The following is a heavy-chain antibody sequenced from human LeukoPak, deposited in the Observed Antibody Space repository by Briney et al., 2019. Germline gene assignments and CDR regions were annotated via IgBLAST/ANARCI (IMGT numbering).Heavy chain of an antibody. V-gene: IGHV1-46*01. D-gene: IGHD3-10*01. CDR3: ARGTLTMVRGVIGWFDP. CDR2: INPSGGST. CDR1: GYTFTSYY. J-gene: IGHJ5*02. Sequence: ASVKVSCKASGYTFTSYYMHWVRQAPGQGLEWRGIINPSGGSTSYAQKFQGRVTMTRDTSTSTVYMELSSLRSEDTAVYYCARGTLTMVRGVIGWFDPWGQGTLVTVSS.